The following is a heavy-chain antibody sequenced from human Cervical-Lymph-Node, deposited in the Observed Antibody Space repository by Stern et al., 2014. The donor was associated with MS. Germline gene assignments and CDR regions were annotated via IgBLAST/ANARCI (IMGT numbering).Heavy chain of an antibody. J-gene: IGHJ4*02. CDR3: AKDAIANWNEDGHLDY. CDR2: ISYDGNYK. CDR1: GFTFSRFG. D-gene: IGHD1-1*01. V-gene: IGHV3-30*18. Sequence: QVQLVQSGGGVVQPGRSQRLSCAASGFTFSRFGMNWVRQAPGKGLEWVAVISYDGNYKNYADSAKGRFTISRDNSRNTLYLQMNSLRPEDTAVYYCAKDAIANWNEDGHLDYWGQGTLVTVSS.